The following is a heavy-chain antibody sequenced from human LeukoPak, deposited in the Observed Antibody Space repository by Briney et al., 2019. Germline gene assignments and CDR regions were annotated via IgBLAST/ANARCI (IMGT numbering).Heavy chain of an antibody. CDR1: GGSISSYY. CDR3: ARDPLRPDVYYYYMDV. Sequence: SETLSLTCTVSGGSISSYYWSWIRQPPGKGLEWIGYIYYSGSTNYNPSLKSRVTISVDTSKNQFPLKLSSVTAADTAVYYCARDPLRPDVYYYYMDVWGKGTTVTVSS. CDR2: IYYSGST. V-gene: IGHV4-59*01. J-gene: IGHJ6*03.